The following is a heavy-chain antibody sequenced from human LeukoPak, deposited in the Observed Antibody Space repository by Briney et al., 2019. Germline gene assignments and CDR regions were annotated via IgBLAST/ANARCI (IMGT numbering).Heavy chain of an antibody. V-gene: IGHV3-20*04. J-gene: IGHJ4*02. CDR2: INWNGGST. D-gene: IGHD1-26*01. CDR3: ARDLFRGAEYSGSYY. CDR1: GLTFDDYG. Sequence: GGSLRLSCAASGLTFDDYGMSWVRQAPGKGLEWVSGINWNGGSTGYADSVKGRFTISRDNAKNSLYLQMNSLRAEDTALYYCARDLFRGAEYSGSYYWGQGTLVTVSS.